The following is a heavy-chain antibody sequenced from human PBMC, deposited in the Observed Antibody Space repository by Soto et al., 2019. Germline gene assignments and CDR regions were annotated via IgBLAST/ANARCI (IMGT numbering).Heavy chain of an antibody. Sequence: KPSETLSLTCTVSGGSISSYYWSWIRQPPGKGLEWIGYIYYSGSTNYNPSLKSRVTISVDTSKNQFSLKLSSVTAADTAVYYCARVIGYDSSGYSGMDVWGQGTTVTVSS. V-gene: IGHV4-59*01. CDR1: GGSISSYY. J-gene: IGHJ6*02. D-gene: IGHD3-22*01. CDR3: ARVIGYDSSGYSGMDV. CDR2: IYYSGST.